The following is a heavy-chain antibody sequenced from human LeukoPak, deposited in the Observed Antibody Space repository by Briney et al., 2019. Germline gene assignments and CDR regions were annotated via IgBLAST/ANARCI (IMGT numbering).Heavy chain of an antibody. V-gene: IGHV3-23*01. CDR3: AKMGIQLWLLSFDY. D-gene: IGHD5-18*01. J-gene: IGHJ4*02. Sequence: GGSLRLSCAGSGFSFNNYAMYWVRQAPGKGLEWVSAISGSGGSTYYADSVKGRFTISRDNSKNTLYLQMNSLRAEDTAVYYCAKMGIQLWLLSFDYWGQGTLVTVSS. CDR1: GFSFNNYA. CDR2: ISGSGGST.